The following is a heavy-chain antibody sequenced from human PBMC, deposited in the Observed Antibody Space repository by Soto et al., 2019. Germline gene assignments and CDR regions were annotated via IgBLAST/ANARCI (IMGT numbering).Heavy chain of an antibody. D-gene: IGHD2-8*01. V-gene: IGHV4-30-2*01. J-gene: IGHJ4*02. CDR1: GGSLSSGGYS. CDR3: ARYCTNGVCYADYFDY. Sequence: PSETLSLTCAVSGGSLSSGGYSWSWIRQPPGKGLEWIGYIYHSGSTYYNPSLKSRVTISVDRSKNQFSLKLSSVTAADTAVYYCARYCTNGVCYADYFDYWGQGTLVTVSS. CDR2: IYHSGST.